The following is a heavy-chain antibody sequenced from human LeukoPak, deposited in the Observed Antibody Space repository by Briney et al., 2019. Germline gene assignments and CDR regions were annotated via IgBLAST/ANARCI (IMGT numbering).Heavy chain of an antibody. CDR1: GFRFSSYW. J-gene: IGHJ4*02. V-gene: IGHV3-48*04. Sequence: GGSLRLSCAVSGFRFSSYWMSWVRQAPGKGLEWVSYISSSSSTIYYADSVKGRFTISRDNAKNSLYLQMNSLRAEDTAVYYCASSDDSSGYYGLRAFDYWGQGTLVTVSS. CDR3: ASSDDSSGYYGLRAFDY. D-gene: IGHD3-22*01. CDR2: ISSSSSTI.